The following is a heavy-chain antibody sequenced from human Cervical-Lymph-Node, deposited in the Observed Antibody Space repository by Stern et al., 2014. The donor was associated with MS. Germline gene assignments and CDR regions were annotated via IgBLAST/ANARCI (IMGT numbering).Heavy chain of an antibody. CDR1: GFSLSTSGVG. V-gene: IGHV2-5*02. D-gene: IGHD5-18*01. CDR3: AHGLEIRLWAAY. Sequence: EESGPTLVKPTQTLTLTCTFSGFSLSTSGVGVGWIRQPPGKALEWLALIYWEDDKRKSPALKSRHTITKDTSKNQVVLTMTNMDPVDTATYYCAHGLEIRLWAAYWGQGTLVTVSS. J-gene: IGHJ4*02. CDR2: IYWEDDK.